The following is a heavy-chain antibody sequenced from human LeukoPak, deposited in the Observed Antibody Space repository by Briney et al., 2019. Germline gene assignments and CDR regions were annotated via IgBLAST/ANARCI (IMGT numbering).Heavy chain of an antibody. V-gene: IGHV1-2*02. D-gene: IGHD3-3*01. Sequence: ASVKVSCKASGHNFTGYYMHWVRQAPGQGLEWMGWINPNTGDTNQAEKFQDRVVMSRDTSISTAYMDLSSLRSDDTAVYYCATVLGVVDFDYWGQGTLVTVSS. J-gene: IGHJ4*02. CDR3: ATVLGVVDFDY. CDR1: GHNFTGYY. CDR2: INPNTGDT.